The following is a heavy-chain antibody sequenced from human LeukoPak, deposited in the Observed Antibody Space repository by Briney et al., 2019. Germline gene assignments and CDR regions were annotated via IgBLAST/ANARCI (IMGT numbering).Heavy chain of an antibody. V-gene: IGHV3-48*01. Sequence: GGSLRLSCAASGFTFSSYSLNWVRQAPGKGLEWVSFISSSSITIYYADSVKGRFTISRDNSKNTLYLQMNSLRAEDTAVYYCARNYYDILTGVRNWSQGTLVTVSS. CDR3: ARNYYDILTGVRN. D-gene: IGHD3-9*01. CDR2: ISSSSITI. J-gene: IGHJ4*02. CDR1: GFTFSSYS.